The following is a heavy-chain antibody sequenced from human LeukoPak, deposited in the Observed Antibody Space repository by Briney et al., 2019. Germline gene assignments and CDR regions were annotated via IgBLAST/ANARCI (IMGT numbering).Heavy chain of an antibody. J-gene: IGHJ6*02. Sequence: GGSLRLSCAASGFTFSSCGMHWVRQAPGKGLEWVAVIWYDGSNKYYADSVKGRFTISRDNSKNTLYLQMNSLRAEDTAVYYCARDRRPYYYYYGMDVWGQGTTVTVSS. CDR1: GFTFSSCG. CDR3: ARDRRPYYYYYGMDV. CDR2: IWYDGSNK. V-gene: IGHV3-33*01.